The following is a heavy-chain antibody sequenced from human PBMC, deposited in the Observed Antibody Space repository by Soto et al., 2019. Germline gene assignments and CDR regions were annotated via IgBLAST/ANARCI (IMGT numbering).Heavy chain of an antibody. V-gene: IGHV3-64*01. CDR3: ARGTGKNDYSNYVYSYYYYYYMDV. D-gene: IGHD4-4*01. Sequence: GGSLRLSCAASGFTFSSYAMHWVRQAPGKGLEYVSAISSNGGSTYYANSVKGRFTISRDNSKNTLDLQMGSLRAEDMAVYYCARGTGKNDYSNYVYSYYYYYYMDVWGKGTTVTVSS. J-gene: IGHJ6*03. CDR2: ISSNGGST. CDR1: GFTFSSYA.